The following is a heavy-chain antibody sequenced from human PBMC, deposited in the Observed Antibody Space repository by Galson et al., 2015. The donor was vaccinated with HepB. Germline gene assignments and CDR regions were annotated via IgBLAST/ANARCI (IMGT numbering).Heavy chain of an antibody. V-gene: IGHV3-30*04. CDR3: ARDKDPSRTWVDGLIYYGLAI. D-gene: IGHD6-13*01. Sequence: SLRLSCAASGFTFSSYAFHWVRQAPGKGLEWVVVISYDGSNKNYADSVKGRFTISRDESRNTLHLQMNSLRAEDTAIYYCARDKDPSRTWVDGLIYYGLAIWGQGTTVTVSS. J-gene: IGHJ6*02. CDR1: GFTFSSYA. CDR2: ISYDGSNK.